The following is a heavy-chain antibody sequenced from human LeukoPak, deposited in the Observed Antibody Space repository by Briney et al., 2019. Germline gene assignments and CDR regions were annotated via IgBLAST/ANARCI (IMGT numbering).Heavy chain of an antibody. CDR3: VWVFIPPGAFDI. J-gene: IGHJ3*02. V-gene: IGHV4-39*01. CDR1: GGSISSSSYY. CDR2: IYYSGST. Sequence: SETLSLTCTVSGGSISSSSYYWGWIRQPPGKGLEWIGSIYYSGSTYYNPSLKSRVTISVDTSKNQFSLKLSSVTAADTAVYYCVWVFIPPGAFDIWGQGTMVTVSS. D-gene: IGHD3-16*01.